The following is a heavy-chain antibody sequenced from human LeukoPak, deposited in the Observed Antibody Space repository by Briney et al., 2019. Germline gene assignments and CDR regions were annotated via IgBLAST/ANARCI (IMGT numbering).Heavy chain of an antibody. Sequence: GGSLRLSCAASRFIYSNAWMSWVRQAPGKGLEWVGRIKSNGDGGTTDYAAPVRARFTISRDDSKNTLYLQMNSLETEDTAVYFCATNNYFWGSYRIFDSWGQGTLVTVSS. J-gene: IGHJ4*02. CDR3: ATNNYFWGSYRIFDS. V-gene: IGHV3-15*01. CDR2: IKSNGDGGTT. D-gene: IGHD3-16*02. CDR1: RFIYSNAW.